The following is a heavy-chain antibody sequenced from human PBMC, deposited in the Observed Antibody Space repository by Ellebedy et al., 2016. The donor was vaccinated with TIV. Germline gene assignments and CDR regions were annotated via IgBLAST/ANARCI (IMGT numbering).Heavy chain of an antibody. D-gene: IGHD2-15*01. CDR3: AKERALGYCTGGSCNTK. V-gene: IGHV3-23*01. Sequence: GESLKISCAASGFTFSSFVMSWVRQAPGKGLEWVSAISGSGGSTYYADSVKGRCTISRDISRNTLYLQMNSLRTEDTAVYYCAKERALGYCTGGSCNTKWGQGTLVTVSS. CDR1: GFTFSSFV. J-gene: IGHJ4*02. CDR2: ISGSGGST.